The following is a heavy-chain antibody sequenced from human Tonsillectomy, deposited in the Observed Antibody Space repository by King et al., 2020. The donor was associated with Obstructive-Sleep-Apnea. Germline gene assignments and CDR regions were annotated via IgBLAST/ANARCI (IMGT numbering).Heavy chain of an antibody. CDR2: IYYSGST. CDR1: GGSISSYY. J-gene: IGHJ4*02. Sequence: VQLPESGPGLVKPSETLSLTCTVSGGSISSYYWSWIRQPPGKGLEWIGYIYYSGSTNYNPSLKSRVTISVDTSKNQFSLKLSSVTAADTAVYYCARVKFEDSSGYYYFDYWGQGTLVTVSS. V-gene: IGHV4-59*01. D-gene: IGHD3-22*01. CDR3: ARVKFEDSSGYYYFDY.